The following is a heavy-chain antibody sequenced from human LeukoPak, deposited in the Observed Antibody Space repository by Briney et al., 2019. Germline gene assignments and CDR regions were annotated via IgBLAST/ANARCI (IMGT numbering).Heavy chain of an antibody. D-gene: IGHD3-3*01. J-gene: IGHJ4*02. CDR3: ARDRAWNYFDY. CDR2: ISNDGSRK. Sequence: GGSLRLSCAPSGFTFSRHGMHWVRQAPGKGLEWVAIISNDGSRKYYAHSVEGRFTISRDNSKNALYLQMDSLRAEDTAVYYCARDRAWNYFDYWGQGTLVTVSS. CDR1: GFTFSRHG. V-gene: IGHV3-30*03.